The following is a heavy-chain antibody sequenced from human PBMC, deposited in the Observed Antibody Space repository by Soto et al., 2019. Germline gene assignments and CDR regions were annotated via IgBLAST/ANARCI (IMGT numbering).Heavy chain of an antibody. CDR3: ARAGPKLELPLGYYYYGMDV. J-gene: IGHJ6*02. CDR2: IWYDGSNK. V-gene: IGHV3-33*01. Sequence: GGSLRLSCAASGFTFSSYGMHWVRQAPGKGLEWVAVIWYDGSNKYYADSVKGRFTISRDNSKNTLYLQMNSLRAEDTAVYYCARAGPKLELPLGYYYYGMDVWGQGTTVTVSS. CDR1: GFTFSSYG. D-gene: IGHD1-7*01.